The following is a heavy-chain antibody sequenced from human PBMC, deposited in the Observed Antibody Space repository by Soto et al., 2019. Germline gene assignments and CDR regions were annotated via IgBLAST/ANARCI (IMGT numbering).Heavy chain of an antibody. CDR1: GFTFTTYA. CDR3: AKDSRRDCSTTTCYLFDY. CDR2: MSGSGGDT. V-gene: IGHV3-23*01. D-gene: IGHD2-2*01. J-gene: IGHJ4*02. Sequence: DVQLLESGGVLVQPGGSLRLSCATSGFTFTTYAMSWVRQAPGKGLEWVSSMSGSGGDTYYANSVKGRFTISRDNSENTLYLQMNSLRAEDAAVYYCAKDSRRDCSTTTCYLFDYWGQGTLVTVS.